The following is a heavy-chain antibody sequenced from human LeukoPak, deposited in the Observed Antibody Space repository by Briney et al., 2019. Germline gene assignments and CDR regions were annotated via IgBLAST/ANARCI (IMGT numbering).Heavy chain of an antibody. V-gene: IGHV4-34*01. CDR2: INHSGST. J-gene: IGHJ6*04. D-gene: IGHD5-12*01. Sequence: PSETLSLTCAVYGGSFSGYYWSWIRQPPGKGLEWIGEINHSGSTNYNPSLKSRVTISVDTSKNQFSLKLSSVTAADTAVYYCARVGAMVAAIRGYGMDVWGKGTTVTVSS. CDR3: ARVGAMVAAIRGYGMDV. CDR1: GGSFSGYY.